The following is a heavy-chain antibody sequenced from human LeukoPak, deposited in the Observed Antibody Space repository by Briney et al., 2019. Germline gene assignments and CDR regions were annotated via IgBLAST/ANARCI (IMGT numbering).Heavy chain of an antibody. CDR1: GFIFSNYN. V-gene: IGHV3-48*01. J-gene: IGHJ4*02. CDR3: ARALGYSYGYAVDY. D-gene: IGHD5-18*01. Sequence: PGGSLRLSCAASGFIFSNYNMNWVRQTPGKGLEWLSYISSSSGTIYYADSVKGRFTISGDNAKNSLHLQMKSLRAEDTAVYYCARALGYSYGYAVDYWGQGARVTVSS. CDR2: ISSSSGTI.